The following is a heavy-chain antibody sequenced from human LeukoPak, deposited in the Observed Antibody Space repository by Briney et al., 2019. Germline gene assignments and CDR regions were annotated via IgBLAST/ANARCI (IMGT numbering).Heavy chain of an antibody. CDR2: ISGYNGNT. CDR1: GYTFSNYA. V-gene: IGHV1-18*01. D-gene: IGHD4/OR15-4a*01. CDR3: ARDQGATNPRPLFGY. J-gene: IGHJ4*02. Sequence: ASVKVSCKASGYTFSNYAIHWVRQAPGQGLEWMGWISGYNGNTNYAQKIQGRVTMTTDTSTTTAYMELRSLRSDDTAVYYCARDQGATNPRPLFGYWGQGTLVTVSS.